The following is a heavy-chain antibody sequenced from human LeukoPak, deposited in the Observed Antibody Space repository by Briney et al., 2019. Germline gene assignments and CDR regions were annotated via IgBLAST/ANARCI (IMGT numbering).Heavy chain of an antibody. CDR3: AKLPGYCSSTSCPLRWFDP. Sequence: PGGSLRLSCAASGFTFSSYAMSWVRQAPGKGLEWVSAISGSGGSTYYADSVKGRFTISRDHSKNTLYLQMNSLRAEDTAVYSCAKLPGYCSSTSCPLRWFDPWGQGTLVTVSS. CDR2: ISGSGGST. CDR1: GFTFSSYA. J-gene: IGHJ5*02. V-gene: IGHV3-23*01. D-gene: IGHD2-2*01.